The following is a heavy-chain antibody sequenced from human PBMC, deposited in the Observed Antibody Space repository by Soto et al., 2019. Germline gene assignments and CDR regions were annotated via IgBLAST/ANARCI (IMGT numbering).Heavy chain of an antibody. Sequence: PSETLSLTCIVSGDSVSSGSYYWSWIRQPPGKGLEWIGYIYYRGSTNYNPSLKSRVTISIDTSRNQFSLKLNSVTAADTALYYCARGLDYVGFDYWGQGTLVTV. CDR3: ARGLDYVGFDY. D-gene: IGHD4-17*01. V-gene: IGHV4-61*01. CDR2: IYYRGST. CDR1: GDSVSSGSYY. J-gene: IGHJ4*02.